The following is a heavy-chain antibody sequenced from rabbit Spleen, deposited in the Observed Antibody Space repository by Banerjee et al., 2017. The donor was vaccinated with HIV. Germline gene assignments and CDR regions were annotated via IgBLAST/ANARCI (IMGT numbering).Heavy chain of an antibody. CDR1: GIDFSSYYY. D-gene: IGHD1-1*01. CDR3: ARDSSSSTGYGHYKL. Sequence: QSLEESGGDLVKPGASLTLTCIASGIDFSSYYYMCWVRQAPGKGLEWIACIDSGSSGFTYFASWAKGRFTISKTSSTTVTLQMTSLTAADTATYFCARDSSSSTGYGHYKLWGPGTLVTVS. CDR2: IDSGSSGFT. J-gene: IGHJ4*01. V-gene: IGHV1S40*01.